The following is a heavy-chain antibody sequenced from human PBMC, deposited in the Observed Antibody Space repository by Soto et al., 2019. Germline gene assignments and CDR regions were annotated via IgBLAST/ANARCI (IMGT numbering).Heavy chain of an antibody. CDR2: ISAYNGNT. V-gene: IGHV1-18*04. CDR3: ARYEIGTIFGVVEGNWFDP. J-gene: IGHJ5*02. CDR1: GYTFTSYG. D-gene: IGHD3-3*01. Sequence: ASVKVSCKASGYTFTSYGISWVRQAPGQGLEWMGWISAYNGNTNYARKLQGRVTMTTDTSTSTAYMELRSLRSDDTAVYYCARYEIGTIFGVVEGNWFDPWGQGTLVTVSS.